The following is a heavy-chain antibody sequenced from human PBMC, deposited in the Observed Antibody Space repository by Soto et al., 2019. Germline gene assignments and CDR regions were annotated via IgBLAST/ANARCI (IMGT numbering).Heavy chain of an antibody. CDR3: AKDPPWTVGPLAMDV. D-gene: IGHD2-2*01. CDR2: FSGSGGNT. CDR1: GFTFSTHA. J-gene: IGHJ6*02. V-gene: IGHV3-23*01. Sequence: EVQLLESGGGLVQPGGSLRLSCVASGFTFSTHAMSWVRQAPGKGLEWVSSFSGSGGNTYYADSVKGRLTNSRDDSKNTLYLQINSLRVEDTAVYYCAKDPPWTVGPLAMDVWGQGTTVTVSS.